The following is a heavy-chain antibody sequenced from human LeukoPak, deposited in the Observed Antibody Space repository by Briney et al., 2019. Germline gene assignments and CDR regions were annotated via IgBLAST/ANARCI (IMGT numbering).Heavy chain of an antibody. CDR1: SYSISRGYY. J-gene: IGHJ6*03. CDR2: IYHTGST. V-gene: IGHV4-38-2*02. D-gene: IGHD6-13*01. CDR3: ARTTEAHSWRTRYYDYYMDV. Sequence: PSETLSLTCTVSSYSISRGYYWGWIRQSPGKGLEWIGNIYHTGSTSYNPSLESRVTISLDLSKNQFSLKLSSVTAADTAVYYCARTTEAHSWRTRYYDYYMDVWGKGTTVTVSS.